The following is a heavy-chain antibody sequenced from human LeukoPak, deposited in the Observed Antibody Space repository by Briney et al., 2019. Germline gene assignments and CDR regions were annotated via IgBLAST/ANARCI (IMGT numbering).Heavy chain of an antibody. V-gene: IGHV1-18*01. CDR1: GYTFTSYG. J-gene: IGHJ5*02. CDR2: ISAYNGNT. D-gene: IGHD3-10*01. Sequence: ASVKVSCKASGYTFTSYGISWVRQAPGQELEWMGWISAYNGNTNYAQKLQGRVTMTTDTSTSTAYMELRSLRSDDTAVYYCARDRARITMVRGVANWFDPWGQGTLVTVSS. CDR3: ARDRARITMVRGVANWFDP.